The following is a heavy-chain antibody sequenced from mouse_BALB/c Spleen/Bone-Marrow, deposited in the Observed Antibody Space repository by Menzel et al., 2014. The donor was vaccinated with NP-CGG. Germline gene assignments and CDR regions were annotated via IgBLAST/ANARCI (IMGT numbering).Heavy chain of an antibody. V-gene: IGHV1-69*02. CDR1: GYTFTSYW. CDR2: IYPSDSYT. CDR3: ARWGAYFDY. Sequence: VQGVESGAGLVKPGASVKLSCKASGYTFTSYWINWVKQRPGQGLEWIGNIYPSDSYTNYNQKFKDKATLTVDKSSSTAYIQLSSLTSEDSAVYYCARWGAYFDYWGQDTTLTVSS. J-gene: IGHJ2*01.